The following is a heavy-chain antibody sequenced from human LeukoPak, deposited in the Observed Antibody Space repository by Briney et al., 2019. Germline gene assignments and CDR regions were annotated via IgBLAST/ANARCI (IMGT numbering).Heavy chain of an antibody. D-gene: IGHD1-7*01. J-gene: IGHJ5*02. CDR1: GGSFSSGGYS. CDR2: LYHSGIN. V-gene: IGHV4-30-2*01. CDR3: ARHLGYNWNYGGWFDP. Sequence: SETLSLPCAVSGGSFSSGGYSWTWIRPPPGKDLEGFGYLYHSGINYYNPSLKNRVSVSVDGSKNQFALRVNSVTAADTAVYYCARHLGYNWNYGGWFDPWGQGTLVTVSS.